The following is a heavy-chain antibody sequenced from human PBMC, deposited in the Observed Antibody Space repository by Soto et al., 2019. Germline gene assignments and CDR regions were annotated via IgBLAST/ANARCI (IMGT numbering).Heavy chain of an antibody. V-gene: IGHV1-69*13. CDR2: IIPIFGSA. CDR3: AAGPAPPVGQYYYGMDF. D-gene: IGHD6-6*01. Sequence: GASVKVSCKASGGALSSYAISWVRQAPGQGLEWMGGIIPIFGSANYAQKIQGRVTITADEATRTAYMELSSLRSEDTALYYCAAGPAPPVGQYYYGMDFWGQGTTVTVSS. J-gene: IGHJ6*02. CDR1: GGALSSYA.